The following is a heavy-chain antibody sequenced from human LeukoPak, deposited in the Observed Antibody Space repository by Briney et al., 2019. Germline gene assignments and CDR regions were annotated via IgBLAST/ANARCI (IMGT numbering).Heavy chain of an antibody. D-gene: IGHD3-9*01. J-gene: IGHJ4*02. CDR2: IYYSGST. CDR3: ARDAQYYDILTGYYRGGFDY. V-gene: IGHV4-59*12. CDR1: GGSISSYY. Sequence: SETLSLTCTVSGGSISSYYWSCIRQPPGKGLEWIGYIYYSGSTNYNPSLKSRVTISVDTSKNQFSLKLSSVTAADTAVYYCARDAQYYDILTGYYRGGFDYWGQGTLVTVSS.